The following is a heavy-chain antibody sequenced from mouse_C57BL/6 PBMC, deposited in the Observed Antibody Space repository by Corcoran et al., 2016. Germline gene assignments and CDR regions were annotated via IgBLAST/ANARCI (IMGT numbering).Heavy chain of an antibody. Sequence: EVQLQQSGPVLVKPGASVKMSCKASGYTFTDYYMNWVKQSHGKSLEWIGVINPYNGGTSYNQKFKGKATLTVDKSSSTAYMELNSLTSEDSAVYYCARSHYDYDEWFAYWGQGTLVTVSA. CDR3: ARSHYDYDEWFAY. CDR1: GYTFTDYY. V-gene: IGHV1-19*01. CDR2: INPYNGGT. J-gene: IGHJ3*01. D-gene: IGHD2-4*01.